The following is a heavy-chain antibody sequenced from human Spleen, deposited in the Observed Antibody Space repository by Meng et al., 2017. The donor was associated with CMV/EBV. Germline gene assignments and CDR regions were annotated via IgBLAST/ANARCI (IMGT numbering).Heavy chain of an antibody. V-gene: IGHV3-23*01. D-gene: IGHD3-3*01. CDR1: GFNFSSYA. Sequence: GESLKISCAASGFNFSSYAMSWVRQAPGKGLEWASAISGGGGSTFYADSVKGRFTISRDNFNNTLYLQMNSLRAEDTAVYYCAKGGVFGVVITFFDYWGQGTLVTVSS. CDR2: ISGGGGST. CDR3: AKGGVFGVVITFFDY. J-gene: IGHJ4*02.